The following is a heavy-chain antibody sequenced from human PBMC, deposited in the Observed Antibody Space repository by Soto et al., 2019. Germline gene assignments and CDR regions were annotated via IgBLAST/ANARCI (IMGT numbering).Heavy chain of an antibody. J-gene: IGHJ4*02. CDR3: ARERANSYKYAY. CDR2: IYWDDDK. V-gene: IGHV2-5*02. Sequence: QITLEESGPRLVKPTQTLTLTCTFSGFSLSTTGAGVGWIRQPPGKALEWLALIYWDDDKRYSPSLKSRLTITNDTTKNQVVPTMTNMDPVDTATYFCARERANSYKYAYWGREALVTVSS. CDR1: GFSLSTTGAG. D-gene: IGHD1-1*01.